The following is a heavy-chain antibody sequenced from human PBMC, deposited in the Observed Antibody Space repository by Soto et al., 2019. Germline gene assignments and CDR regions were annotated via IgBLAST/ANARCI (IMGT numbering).Heavy chain of an antibody. J-gene: IGHJ4*02. D-gene: IGHD3-22*01. CDR2: INAGNGNA. Sequence: ASVKVSCKASGYTFTSYAMHCVRQAPGQRLEWMGWINAGNGNAKYSQKFQGRVTTTRDTSASTAYMELSSLRSEDTAVYYCARGSGYYYWDDYWGQGTLVTVSS. V-gene: IGHV1-3*01. CDR1: GYTFTSYA. CDR3: ARGSGYYYWDDY.